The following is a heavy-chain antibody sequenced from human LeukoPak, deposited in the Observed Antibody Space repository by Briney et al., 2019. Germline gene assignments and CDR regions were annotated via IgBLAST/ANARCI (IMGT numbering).Heavy chain of an antibody. V-gene: IGHV3-7*01. CDR1: GFTFSSYW. J-gene: IGHJ5*02. Sequence: GGSLRLSCAASGFTFSSYWMSWVRQAPGKGLEWVANIKQDGSEKNCVDSVRGRFTISRDNAKNTVDLQMNSLRGEDTAVYYCVRGRGSYGWFDPWGQGTLVTVSS. CDR3: VRGRGSYGWFDP. CDR2: IKQDGSEK. D-gene: IGHD3-10*01.